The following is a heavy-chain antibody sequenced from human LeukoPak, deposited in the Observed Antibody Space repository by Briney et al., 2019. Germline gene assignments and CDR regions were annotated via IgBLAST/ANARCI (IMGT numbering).Heavy chain of an antibody. V-gene: IGHV3-21*01. D-gene: IGHD3-10*01. CDR1: GFTFSNYS. Sequence: PGGSLRLSCAASGFTFSNYSMNWVRQAPGKGLEWVSSISSSSSYIYYADSVKGRFTISRDNAKNSLYLQMNSLRAEDTAVYYCARPSGNWFDPWGQGTLVTVSS. CDR2: ISSSSSYI. CDR3: ARPSGNWFDP. J-gene: IGHJ5*02.